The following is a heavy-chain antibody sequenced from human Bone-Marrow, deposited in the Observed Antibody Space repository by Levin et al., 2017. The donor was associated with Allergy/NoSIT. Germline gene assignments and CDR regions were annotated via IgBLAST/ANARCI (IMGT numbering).Heavy chain of an antibody. J-gene: IGHJ6*02. CDR1: GFTFSSYS. CDR3: ARDIIAAGGGSPGQNRPGEHYDGMDV. D-gene: IGHD6-13*01. CDR2: ISSSSSYI. Sequence: GGSLRLSCAASGFTFSSYSMNWVRQAPGKGLEWVSSISSSSSYIYYADSVKGRFTISRDNAKNSLYLQMNSLRAEDTAVYYCARDIIAAGGGSPGQNRPGEHYDGMDVWGQGTTVTVSS. V-gene: IGHV3-21*01.